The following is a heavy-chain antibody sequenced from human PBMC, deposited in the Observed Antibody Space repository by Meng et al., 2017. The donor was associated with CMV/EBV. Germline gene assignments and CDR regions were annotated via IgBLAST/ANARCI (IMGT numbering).Heavy chain of an antibody. CDR1: GAAISSSRSY. V-gene: IGHV4-39*01. Sequence: RTVPGAAISSSRSYWGWSRLPPGKGLEWIGSIDYSGSTYYNPSLKSRVTISVDTSKNQFSLKLSSVTAADTAVYYCARHTTVTIIDYWGQGTLVTVSS. CDR2: IDYSGST. CDR3: ARHTTVTIIDY. D-gene: IGHD4-11*01. J-gene: IGHJ4*02.